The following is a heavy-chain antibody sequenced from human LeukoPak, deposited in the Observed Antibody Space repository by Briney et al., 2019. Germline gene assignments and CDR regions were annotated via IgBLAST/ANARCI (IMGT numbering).Heavy chain of an antibody. CDR1: GFTVSSNY. CDR3: ASHAGSGYYYDSSGYYPDY. V-gene: IGHV3-11*01. Sequence: GGSLRLSCAASGFTVSSNYMSWIRQAPGKGLEWVSYISSSGSTIYYADSVKGRFTISRDNAKNSLYLQMNSLRAEDTAVYYCASHAGSGYYYDSSGYYPDYWGQGTLVTVSS. J-gene: IGHJ4*02. D-gene: IGHD3-22*01. CDR2: ISSSGSTI.